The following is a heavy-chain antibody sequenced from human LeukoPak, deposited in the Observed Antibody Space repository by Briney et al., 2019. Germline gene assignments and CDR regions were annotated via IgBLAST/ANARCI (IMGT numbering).Heavy chain of an antibody. Sequence: SETLSLTCAVYGGSFSGYYWSWIRQPPGKGLEWIGEINHSGSTNYNPSLKSRVTISVDTSKNQFSLKLSSVTAADTAVYYCARGRGYCSGGSYQTGPPNWHFDLWGRGTLVTVSS. CDR2: INHSGST. CDR3: ARGRGYCSGGSYQTGPPNWHFDL. D-gene: IGHD2-15*01. V-gene: IGHV4-34*01. CDR1: GGSFSGYY. J-gene: IGHJ2*01.